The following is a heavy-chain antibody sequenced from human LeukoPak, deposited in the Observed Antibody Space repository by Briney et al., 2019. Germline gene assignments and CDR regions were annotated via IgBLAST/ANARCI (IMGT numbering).Heavy chain of an antibody. J-gene: IGHJ4*02. CDR1: GVSISSGGYS. Sequence: PSETLSLTCTVSGVSISSGGYSWTWIRHRAGKGLEWIGYSYNSGSTYYKPSLRSRVSISVDTSKNQFSLKVRSVTAADTAVYYCARMRKMAFDYWGQGIPVTVSS. CDR2: SYNSGST. V-gene: IGHV4-31*03. CDR3: ARMRKMAFDY. D-gene: IGHD5-24*01.